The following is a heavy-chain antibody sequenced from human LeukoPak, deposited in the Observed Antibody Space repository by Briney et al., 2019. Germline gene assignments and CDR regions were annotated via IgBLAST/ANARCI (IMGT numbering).Heavy chain of an antibody. CDR2: IYTSGST. CDR3: ARGRRYSSGWYFDY. D-gene: IGHD6-19*01. CDR1: GGSISSYY. V-gene: IGHV4-4*07. J-gene: IGHJ4*02. Sequence: SETLSLTCTVSGGSISSYYWSWIRQPAGKGLEWIGRIYTSGSTNYNPSLKSRVTISVDTSKNQFSLKLSSVTAADTAVYYCARGRRYSSGWYFDYWGQGTLVTVSS.